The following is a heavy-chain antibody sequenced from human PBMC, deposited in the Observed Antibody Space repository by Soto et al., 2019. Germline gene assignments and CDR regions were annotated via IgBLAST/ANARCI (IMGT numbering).Heavy chain of an antibody. Sequence: QVHLVQSGAEVKKPGASVKVSCKASGYTFTSYGITWVRQAPGQGLEWMGWISAPNGNTDYAQKLQGRVIATSDTSTSTAYMELRGVRSAVTAGYYWAGGRYGDYGGQGALVTVSS. CDR1: GYTFTSYG. CDR2: ISAPNGNT. D-gene: IGHD1-1*01. CDR3: AGGRYGDY. J-gene: IGHJ4*02. V-gene: IGHV1-18*01.